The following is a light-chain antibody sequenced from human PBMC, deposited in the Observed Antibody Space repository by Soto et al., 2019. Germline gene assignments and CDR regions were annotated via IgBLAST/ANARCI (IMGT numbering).Light chain of an antibody. V-gene: IGLV2-14*03. CDR3: CSYTTSNLYV. CDR2: DVD. Sequence: QSVLTQPASVPGSPGQSIAISCTGTSSDVGAYNYVSWYQQDAGKAPKLIIFDVDNRPSGVSDRFSGSKSGYTASLTISGLQAQDEADYYCCSYTTSNLYVFGTGTKVTVL. CDR1: SSDVGAYNY. J-gene: IGLJ1*01.